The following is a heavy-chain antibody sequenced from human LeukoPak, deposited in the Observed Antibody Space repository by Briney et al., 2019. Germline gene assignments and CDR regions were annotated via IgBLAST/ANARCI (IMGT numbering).Heavy chain of an antibody. CDR3: TRDQYSGSYNHDY. CDR1: GFTFGDYA. Sequence: GSLRLSCTASGFTFGDYAMSWVRQAPGKGLGWVGFIRSKAYGGTTEYAASVKGRFTISRDDSKSIAYLQMNSLKTEDTAVYYCTRDQYSGSYNHDYWGQGTLVTVSS. CDR2: IRSKAYGGTT. D-gene: IGHD1-26*01. V-gene: IGHV3-49*04. J-gene: IGHJ4*02.